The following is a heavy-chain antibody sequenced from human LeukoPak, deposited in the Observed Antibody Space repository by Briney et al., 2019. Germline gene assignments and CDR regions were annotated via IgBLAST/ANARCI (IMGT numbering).Heavy chain of an antibody. D-gene: IGHD3-9*01. Sequence: ASVKVSCQASGYTFTSYVISSVRQAPGQGVEWMGWICAYNGNTNYAQKLQGRVTMTTDTSTSTAYMELRSLRSDDTAVYYCARDNYDILTGYYSYYYYYMDVWGKGTTVTVSS. V-gene: IGHV1-18*01. CDR2: ICAYNGNT. CDR3: ARDNYDILTGYYSYYYYYMDV. CDR1: GYTFTSYV. J-gene: IGHJ6*03.